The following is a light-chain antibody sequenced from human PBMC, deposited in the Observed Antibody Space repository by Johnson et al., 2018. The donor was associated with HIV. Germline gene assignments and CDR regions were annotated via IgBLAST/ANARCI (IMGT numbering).Light chain of an antibody. CDR1: SSNIGNNY. CDR3: GTWDRSLNAGGV. V-gene: IGLV1-51*02. CDR2: ENS. Sequence: QSVLTQPPSVSAAPGQKVTISCSGSSSNIGNNYVSWYQQLPGTAPRLLIYENSNRPSGIPDRFSGSKSGTSATLAITGLQTGGEADYSCGTWDRSLNAGGVFGTGNKVTVL. J-gene: IGLJ1*01.